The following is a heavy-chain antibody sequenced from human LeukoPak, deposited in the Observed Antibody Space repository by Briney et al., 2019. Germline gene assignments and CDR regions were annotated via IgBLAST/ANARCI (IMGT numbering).Heavy chain of an antibody. V-gene: IGHV3-48*01. CDR3: ARELGIAVAETYYYYYMDV. D-gene: IGHD6-19*01. J-gene: IGHJ6*03. Sequence: SVKGRFIISRDNARNSVFLQMNSLRAEDTAVYYCARELGIAVAETYYYYYMDVWGKGTTVTVSS.